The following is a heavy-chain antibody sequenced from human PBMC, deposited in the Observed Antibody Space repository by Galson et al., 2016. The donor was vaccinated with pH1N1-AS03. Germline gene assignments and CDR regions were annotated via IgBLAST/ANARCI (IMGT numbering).Heavy chain of an antibody. D-gene: IGHD3-10*01. V-gene: IGHV4-59*01. J-gene: IGHJ5*02. CDR1: GGSISSYY. CDR2: ISNSGST. Sequence: ETLSLTCTVSGGSISSYYWSWIRQPPGKGLEWIGYISNSGSTNYNPSLKSRVTISVDRSKSQFSLKMSSVTAADTAVYYCATDRYASGHLSWGQGTLVTVSS. CDR3: ATDRYASGHLS.